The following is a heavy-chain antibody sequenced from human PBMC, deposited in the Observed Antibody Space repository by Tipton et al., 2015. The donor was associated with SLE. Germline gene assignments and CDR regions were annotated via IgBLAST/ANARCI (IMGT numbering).Heavy chain of an antibody. CDR1: GGSISSGVYY. V-gene: IGHV4-34*01. J-gene: IGHJ4*02. CDR3: ARALWKGGDY. CDR2: INHSGST. Sequence: TLSLTCNVSGGSISSGVYYWSWIRQPPGKGLEWIGEINHSGSTNHNPSLKSRVTISVDTSKKQLSLKLSAVTAADTAVYYCARALWKGGDYWGQGTLVTVSS. D-gene: IGHD1-1*01.